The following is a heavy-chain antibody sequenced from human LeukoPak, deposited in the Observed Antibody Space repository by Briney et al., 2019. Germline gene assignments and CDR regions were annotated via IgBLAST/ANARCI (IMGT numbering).Heavy chain of an antibody. Sequence: GGSLRLSCAASGFTFSDYYMSWVRQAPGKGLEWVGRIKSKTDGSTTDYAAPVKGRFTISRDDSKNTLYLQMNSLKTEDTAVYYCTTDEYSSSELFDYWGQGTLVTVSS. CDR3: TTDEYSSSELFDY. D-gene: IGHD6-13*01. CDR1: GFTFSDYY. CDR2: IKSKTDGSTT. V-gene: IGHV3-15*01. J-gene: IGHJ4*02.